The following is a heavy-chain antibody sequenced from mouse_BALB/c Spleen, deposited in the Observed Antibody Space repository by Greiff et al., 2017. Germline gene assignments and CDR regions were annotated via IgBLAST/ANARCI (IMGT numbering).Heavy chain of an antibody. CDR3: ARGNYVLFDY. V-gene: IGHV1S126*01. CDR1: GYSFTSYW. J-gene: IGHJ2*01. Sequence: QVQLKQSGPQLVRPGASVKISCKASGYSFTSYWMHWVKQRPGQGLEWIGMIDPSDSETRLNQKFKDKATLTVDKSSSTAYMQLSSPTSEDSAVYYCARGNYVLFDYWGQGTTLTVSS. CDR2: IDPSDSET. D-gene: IGHD2-1*01.